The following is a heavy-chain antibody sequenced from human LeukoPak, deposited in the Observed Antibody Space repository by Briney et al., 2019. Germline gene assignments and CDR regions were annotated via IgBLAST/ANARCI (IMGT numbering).Heavy chain of an antibody. V-gene: IGHV3-7*01. D-gene: IGHD3-10*01. J-gene: IGHJ4*02. CDR2: IKQNGSEK. Sequence: GGSLRLTCAASGFTFSNYWMTWVRQAPGKGLEWVANIKQNGSEKYYVDSVKGRFTISRDNAKNSLYLQMNSLRAEDTAVYYCARDRGTGKYWGQGTLVTVSS. CDR1: GFTFSNYW. CDR3: ARDRGTGKY.